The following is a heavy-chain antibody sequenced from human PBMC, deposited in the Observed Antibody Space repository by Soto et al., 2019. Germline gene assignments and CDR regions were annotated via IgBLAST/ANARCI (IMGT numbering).Heavy chain of an antibody. V-gene: IGHV3-30*18. J-gene: IGHJ4*02. CDR1: GFTFSSYG. D-gene: IGHD1-26*01. Sequence: GGSLRLSCAASGFTFSSYGMHWVRQAPGKGLEWVAVISYDGSNKYYADSVKGRFTISRDNSKNTLYLQMNSLRAEDTAVYYCAKEGLRGLRIVGEYYFDYWGQGTLVTVSS. CDR2: ISYDGSNK. CDR3: AKEGLRGLRIVGEYYFDY.